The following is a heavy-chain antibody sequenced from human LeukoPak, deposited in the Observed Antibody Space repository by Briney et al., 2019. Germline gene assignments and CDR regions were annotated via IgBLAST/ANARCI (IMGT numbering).Heavy chain of an antibody. CDR2: IIPIFGTA. CDR3: ARVIEQNYYYYGMDV. J-gene: IGHJ6*02. CDR1: GGTFSSYA. D-gene: IGHD3-16*02. V-gene: IGHV1-69*13. Sequence: ASVKVSCKASGGTFSSYAISWVRQAPGQGLEWMGGIIPIFGTASCAQKFQGRVTITADESTSTAYMELSSLRSEDTAVYYCARVIEQNYYYYGMDVWGQGTTVTVSS.